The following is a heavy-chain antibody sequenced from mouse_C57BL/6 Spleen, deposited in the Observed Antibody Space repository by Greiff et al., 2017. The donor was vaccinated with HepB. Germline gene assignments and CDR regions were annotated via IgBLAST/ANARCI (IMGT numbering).Heavy chain of an antibody. Sequence: EVQRVESGGGLVQPGGSLSLSCAASGFTFTDYYMSWVRQPPGKALEWLGFIRNKANGYTTEYSASVKGRFTISRDNSQSILYLQMNALRAEDSATYYCASPHYYGSSDWYFDVWGTGTTVTVSS. CDR1: GFTFTDYY. D-gene: IGHD1-1*01. CDR3: ASPHYYGSSDWYFDV. V-gene: IGHV7-3*01. CDR2: IRNKANGYTT. J-gene: IGHJ1*03.